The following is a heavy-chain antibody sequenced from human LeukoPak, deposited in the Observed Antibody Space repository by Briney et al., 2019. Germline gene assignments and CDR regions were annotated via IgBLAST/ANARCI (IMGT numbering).Heavy chain of an antibody. V-gene: IGHV4-34*01. CDR1: GGSFSGYY. D-gene: IGHD2-2*01. J-gene: IGHJ4*02. Sequence: PSGTLSLTCAVYGGSFSGYYWSWIRQPPGKGLEWIGEINHSGNTNYNPSLKSRVTISVDTSKNQFSLQLSSVTAADTAVYYCARGLGYCGSTSCSFDYWGQGTLVTVSS. CDR2: INHSGNT. CDR3: ARGLGYCGSTSCSFDY.